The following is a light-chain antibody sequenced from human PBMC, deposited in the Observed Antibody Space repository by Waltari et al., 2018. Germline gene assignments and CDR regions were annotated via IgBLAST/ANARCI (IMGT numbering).Light chain of an antibody. J-gene: IGKJ3*01. V-gene: IGKV3-11*01. Sequence: EVVLTQSPATLSLSPGERATLSCRASQSVGSNLVWYQQKPGQAPRLLIYDASNRATGIPARFSGSGSGTDFTLTISRLEPEDFAVYYCQQRSNWPTFGPGTKVDIK. CDR2: DAS. CDR3: QQRSNWPT. CDR1: QSVGSN.